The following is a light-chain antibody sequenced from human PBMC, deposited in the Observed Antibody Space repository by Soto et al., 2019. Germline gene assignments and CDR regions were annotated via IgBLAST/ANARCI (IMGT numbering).Light chain of an antibody. Sequence: QSALTQPRSVSGSPGQSVTISCTGTSSDVGGYNYVSWYQQRPDKAPKLMIYDVTKRPSGVPDRFSGSKSGNTASLTISGLQAEDEADYYCCSYAGTHTYVFGTGTKVTVL. V-gene: IGLV2-11*01. CDR1: SSDVGGYNY. CDR3: CSYAGTHTYV. J-gene: IGLJ1*01. CDR2: DVT.